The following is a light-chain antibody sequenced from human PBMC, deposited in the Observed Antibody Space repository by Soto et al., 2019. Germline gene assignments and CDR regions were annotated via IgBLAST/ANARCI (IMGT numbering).Light chain of an antibody. Sequence: DIQMTQSPSTLSGSVGDRVTITCRASQTISTWLAWYQQKPGKDPKLLIYDASILESGAPSRFSGSGSGTEFTLTITSLQPEDFAIYYCQQYDNSRTFGQGTKVDIK. J-gene: IGKJ1*01. CDR2: DAS. CDR1: QTISTW. V-gene: IGKV1-5*01. CDR3: QQYDNSRT.